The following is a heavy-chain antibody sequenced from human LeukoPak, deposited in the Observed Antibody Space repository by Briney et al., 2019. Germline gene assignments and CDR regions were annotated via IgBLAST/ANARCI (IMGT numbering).Heavy chain of an antibody. J-gene: IGHJ4*02. CDR3: AGEMVGGVIIFAS. D-gene: IGHD3-10*01. Sequence: PSETLSLTCTVSGGSISSYYWSWIRQPPGKGLEWIGYIYYSGSTNYNPSLKSRVTISVDTSKNQFSLKLSSVTAADTAVYYCAGEMVGGVIIFASGGKEPLVTVS. V-gene: IGHV4-59*01. CDR1: GGSISSYY. CDR2: IYYSGST.